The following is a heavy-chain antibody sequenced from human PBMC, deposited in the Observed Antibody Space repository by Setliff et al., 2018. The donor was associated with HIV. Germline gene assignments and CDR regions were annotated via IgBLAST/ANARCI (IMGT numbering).Heavy chain of an antibody. CDR1: GGTFSSYA. D-gene: IGHD7-27*01. CDR2: IIPILGIA. CDR3: ARGRTVLGIGGYFDL. J-gene: IGHJ2*01. Sequence: SVKVSCKASGGTFSSYAISWVRQAPGQGLEWMGGIIPILGIANYAQKFQGRVTITTDESTSTAYMELSSLRSEDTAVYYCARGRTVLGIGGYFDLWGRGTLVTVSS. V-gene: IGHV1-69*10.